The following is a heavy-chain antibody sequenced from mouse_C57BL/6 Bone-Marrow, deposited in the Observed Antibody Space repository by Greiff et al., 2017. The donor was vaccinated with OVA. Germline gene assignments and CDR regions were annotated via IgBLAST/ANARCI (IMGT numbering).Heavy chain of an antibody. D-gene: IGHD1-1*01. V-gene: IGHV5-15*01. CDR3: ARPYGRGYFDV. Sequence: EVQRVEPGGGLVQPGGSLKLSCAASGFTFSDYGMAWVRQAPRKGPEWVAFISNLAYSIYYADTVTGRFTISRENAKNTRYLEMSSLRSEDTAMYYCARPYGRGYFDVWGTGTTVTVSS. J-gene: IGHJ1*03. CDR2: ISNLAYSI. CDR1: GFTFSDYG.